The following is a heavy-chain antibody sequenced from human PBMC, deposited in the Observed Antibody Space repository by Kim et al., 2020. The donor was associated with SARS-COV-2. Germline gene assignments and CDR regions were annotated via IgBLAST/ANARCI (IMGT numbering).Heavy chain of an antibody. CDR2: INHSGST. J-gene: IGHJ5*02. Sequence: SETLSLTCAVYGGSFSGYYWSWIRQPPGKGLEWIGEINHSGSTNYNPSLKSRVTISVDTSKNQFSLKLSSVTAADTAVYYCARRPPARYDSSGLWFDPWGQGTLAT. CDR1: GGSFSGYY. D-gene: IGHD3-22*01. V-gene: IGHV4-34*01. CDR3: ARRPPARYDSSGLWFDP.